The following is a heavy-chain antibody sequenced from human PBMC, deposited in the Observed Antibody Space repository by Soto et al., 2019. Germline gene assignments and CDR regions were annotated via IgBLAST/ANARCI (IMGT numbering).Heavy chain of an antibody. CDR3: ARHRGTGTRGGVYYGTDV. Sequence: SETLSLTCAVYGGSFSGYYWSWIRQPPGKGLEWIGEINHSGSTNYNPSLKSRVTISVDTSKNQFSLKLSSVTAADTAVYYCARHRGTGTRGGVYYGTDVWGQGTTVTVSS. V-gene: IGHV4-34*01. CDR2: INHSGST. CDR1: GGSFSGYY. J-gene: IGHJ6*02. D-gene: IGHD1-1*01.